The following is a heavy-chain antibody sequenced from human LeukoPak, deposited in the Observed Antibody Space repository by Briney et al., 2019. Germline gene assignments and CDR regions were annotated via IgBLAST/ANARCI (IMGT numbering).Heavy chain of an antibody. Sequence: GGSLRLSCAASGFTVSSNYMSWVRQAPGKGLEWVSVIYSGGSTYYADSVKGRFTISRDNSKNTLYLQMNSLRAEDTAVYYCARSPPYSLFDYWGQGTLVTVSS. D-gene: IGHD2-21*01. CDR1: GFTVSSNY. CDR2: IYSGGST. J-gene: IGHJ4*02. V-gene: IGHV3-53*01. CDR3: ARSPPYSLFDY.